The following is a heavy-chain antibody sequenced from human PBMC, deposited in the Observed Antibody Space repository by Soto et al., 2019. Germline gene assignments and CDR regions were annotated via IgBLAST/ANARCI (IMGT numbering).Heavy chain of an antibody. J-gene: IGHJ6*02. Sequence: GGSLRLSCAASGFTFSSYSMNWVRQAPGKGLEWVSSISSSSSYIYYADSVKGRFTISRDNAKNSLYLQMNSLRAEDTAVYYCAREQSSYYDFWSGFNSDYYYGMDVWGQGTTVTVSS. CDR2: ISSSSSYI. D-gene: IGHD3-3*01. V-gene: IGHV3-21*01. CDR3: AREQSSYYDFWSGFNSDYYYGMDV. CDR1: GFTFSSYS.